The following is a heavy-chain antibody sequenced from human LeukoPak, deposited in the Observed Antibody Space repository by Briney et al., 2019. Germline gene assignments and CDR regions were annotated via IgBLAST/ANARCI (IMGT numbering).Heavy chain of an antibody. V-gene: IGHV4-4*07. D-gene: IGHD3-22*01. CDR1: GGSINVFY. J-gene: IGHJ4*02. CDR3: ASDSFYDSGGYFYY. Sequence: SETLSLTCTVSGGSINVFYWSWIRQPAGKGLQWIGRISTSGNTDYNPTLKSRVTMSVDTSKNQFSLKLTSVTAADTAVYYCASDSFYDSGGYFYYWGQGTPVTVSS. CDR2: ISTSGNT.